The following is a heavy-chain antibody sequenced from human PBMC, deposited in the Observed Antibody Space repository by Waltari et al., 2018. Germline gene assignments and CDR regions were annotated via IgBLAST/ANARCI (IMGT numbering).Heavy chain of an antibody. D-gene: IGHD5-12*01. J-gene: IGHJ4*02. Sequence: QVQLVESGGDVVQPGVSLRLSCAASGFTFISYGLPWVRQLPGKGLEWVEFVSYDGTNEYYAESVKGRCTISRDNSKNMLYLQMNSLRAEDTAVYHCARDIPVEMATIYPFDYWGQGTLVTVSS. CDR1: GFTFISYG. V-gene: IGHV3-30*02. CDR2: VSYDGTNE. CDR3: ARDIPVEMATIYPFDY.